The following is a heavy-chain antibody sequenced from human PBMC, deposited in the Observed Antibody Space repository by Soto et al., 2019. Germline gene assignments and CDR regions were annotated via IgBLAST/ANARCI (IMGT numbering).Heavy chain of an antibody. J-gene: IGHJ4*02. D-gene: IGHD3-22*01. CDR1: GFTFSSYW. CDR3: ARGMDPYYYDSSGYFTGY. Sequence: PGGSLRLSCAASGFTFSSYWMHWVRQAPGKGLVWVSRINSDGNSTTYADSVKGRFTISRDNAKNTLYMQMNSLRTEDTAVYYCARGMDPYYYDSSGYFTGYWGLGTLVTVSS. CDR2: INSDGNST. V-gene: IGHV3-74*01.